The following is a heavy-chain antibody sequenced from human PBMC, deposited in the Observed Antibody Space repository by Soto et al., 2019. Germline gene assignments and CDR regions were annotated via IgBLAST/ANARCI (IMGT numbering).Heavy chain of an antibody. J-gene: IGHJ3*02. Sequence: PGGSLRLSCAASGFTFSSYAMHWVRQAPGKGLEWVAVISYDGSNKYYADSVKGRFTISRDNSKNTLYLQMNSLRAEDTAVYYCARAYLISTYYYDSSGYDAFDIWGQGTMVTVSS. CDR2: ISYDGSNK. D-gene: IGHD3-22*01. CDR1: GFTFSSYA. CDR3: ARAYLISTYYYDSSGYDAFDI. V-gene: IGHV3-30-3*01.